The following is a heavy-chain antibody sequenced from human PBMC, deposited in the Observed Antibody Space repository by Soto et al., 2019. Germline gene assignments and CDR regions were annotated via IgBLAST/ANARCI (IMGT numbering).Heavy chain of an antibody. J-gene: IGHJ3*02. CDR2: INPSGGST. D-gene: IGHD3-3*01. CDR3: ARDSIFGVVTPSAFDI. Sequence: ASVKVSCKASGYTFTSYYMHWVRQAPGQGLEWMGIINPSGGSTSYAQKFQGRVTMTRDTSTSTVYMELSSLRSEDTAVYYCARDSIFGVVTPSAFDIWGQGTMVTVSS. V-gene: IGHV1-46*03. CDR1: GYTFTSYY.